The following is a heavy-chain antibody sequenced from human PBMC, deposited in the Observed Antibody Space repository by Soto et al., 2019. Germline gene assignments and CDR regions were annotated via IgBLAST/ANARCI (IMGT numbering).Heavy chain of an antibody. CDR3: AKAPPPYSGSYVTDY. D-gene: IGHD1-26*01. Sequence: GSLRLSCAASGFTFSSYAMSWFLEAPVKGLEWVSAISGSGGSTYYADSVKGRFTISRDNSKNTLYLQMNSLRAEDTAVYYCAKAPPPYSGSYVTDYWGQGTLVTVSS. CDR2: ISGSGGST. CDR1: GFTFSSYA. V-gene: IGHV3-23*01. J-gene: IGHJ4*02.